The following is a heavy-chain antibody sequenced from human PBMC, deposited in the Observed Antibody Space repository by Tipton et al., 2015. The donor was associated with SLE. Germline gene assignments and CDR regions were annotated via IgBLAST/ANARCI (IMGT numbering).Heavy chain of an antibody. CDR2: IYHSGNT. V-gene: IGHV4-31*03. CDR1: GGSISSGGYF. Sequence: TLSLTCSVSGGSISSGGYFWSWIRQHPGKGLEWIGYIYHSGNTYCNPSLKSRLTISVDTSKNQFSLKLTSVTAADTAVYYCTRDRGGYNLDAFDTWGQGTMVTVSS. D-gene: IGHD5-24*01. J-gene: IGHJ3*02. CDR3: TRDRGGYNLDAFDT.